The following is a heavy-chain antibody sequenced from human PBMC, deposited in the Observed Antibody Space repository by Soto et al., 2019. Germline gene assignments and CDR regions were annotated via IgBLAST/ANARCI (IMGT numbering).Heavy chain of an antibody. J-gene: IGHJ4*02. V-gene: IGHV4-31*03. CDR3: AAKLGTTHYFDF. Sequence: QVQLQESGPGLMQPSQTLSLTCSVSGDPVSSGSYYWTWVRQHPVKGLEWIGYIYHTGRTYYNPSLKSRLIMSIDTSKNQFSLHLYSVPAADTAVYLCAAKLGTTHYFDFWGQGSLVAVSS. D-gene: IGHD7-27*01. CDR2: IYHTGRT. CDR1: GDPVSSGSYY.